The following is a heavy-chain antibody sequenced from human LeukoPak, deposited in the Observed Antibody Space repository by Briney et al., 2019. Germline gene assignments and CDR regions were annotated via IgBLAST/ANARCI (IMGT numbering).Heavy chain of an antibody. D-gene: IGHD3-22*01. J-gene: IGHJ4*02. Sequence: GGSLRLSCAASGFTFSNYGMNWVRQAPGKGLEWVSFTDTSGNYIYYGDSVKGRFTISRDNAKNLVFLQMNSLRAEDTAVYYCARDPYYESSASGGIDYWGQGTLVTVSS. V-gene: IGHV3-21*01. CDR3: ARDPYYESSASGGIDY. CDR2: TDTSGNYI. CDR1: GFTFSNYG.